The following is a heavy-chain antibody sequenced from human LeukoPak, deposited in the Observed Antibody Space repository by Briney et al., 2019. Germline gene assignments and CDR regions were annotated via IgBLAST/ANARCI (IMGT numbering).Heavy chain of an antibody. J-gene: IGHJ6*03. V-gene: IGHV4-59*08. D-gene: IGHD3-3*01. CDR3: ARLYYDFWSGYSLGYYYYYMDV. CDR1: GGSISSYF. Sequence: SETLSLTCTVSGGSISSYFWSWIRQSPGKGLEWIAYISYSGSTNYNPSLKSRVTISVDTSKNQFSLKLSSVTAADTAVYYCARLYYDFWSGYSLGYYYYYMDVWGKGTTVTVSS. CDR2: ISYSGST.